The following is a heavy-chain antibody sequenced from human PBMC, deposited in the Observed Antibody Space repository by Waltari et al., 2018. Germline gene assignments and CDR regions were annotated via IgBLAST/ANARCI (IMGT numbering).Heavy chain of an antibody. CDR3: VRLMDG. D-gene: IGHD2-2*03. V-gene: IGHV4-39*01. CDR1: GGSISSSSFW. Sequence: QLQLQESGPGMVKPSETLSLTCSVPGGSISSSSFWGGWFRQPPGKGLEWSGRIDHSGTTYYNPSLKSRLTISGDTSKNQFSLKLSFVTAADTAVYYCVRLMDGWGQGTLVTVSS. J-gene: IGHJ4*02. CDR2: IDHSGTT.